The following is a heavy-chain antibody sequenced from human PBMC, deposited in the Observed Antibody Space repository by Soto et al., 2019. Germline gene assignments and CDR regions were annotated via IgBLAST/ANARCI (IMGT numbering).Heavy chain of an antibody. Sequence: PSETLSLTCSVSGGSIRSYYWSWRRQPPGKGLEWIGYIYYSGSTNYNPSLKSRVTISVDTSKNQFSLKLSSVTAADTAVYYCARENRNHYYYYGMDVWGQGTTVTVSS. V-gene: IGHV4-59*01. CDR2: IYYSGST. CDR3: ARENRNHYYYYGMDV. J-gene: IGHJ6*02. CDR1: GGSIRSYY.